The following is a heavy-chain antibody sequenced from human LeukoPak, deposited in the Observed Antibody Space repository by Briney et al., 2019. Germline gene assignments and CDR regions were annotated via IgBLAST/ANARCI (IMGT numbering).Heavy chain of an antibody. CDR3: ARDAGPYYYYGMDV. CDR1: GYTFTSYA. CDR2: INANTGNP. D-gene: IGHD3-10*01. Sequence: ASVKVSCKASGYTFTSYAMNWVRQAPGQGLEWMGWINANTGNPTYAQGFTGRFVFSLDTSVSTAYLQISSLKAEDTAVYYCARDAGPYYYYGMDVWGQGTTVTVSS. J-gene: IGHJ6*02. V-gene: IGHV7-4-1*02.